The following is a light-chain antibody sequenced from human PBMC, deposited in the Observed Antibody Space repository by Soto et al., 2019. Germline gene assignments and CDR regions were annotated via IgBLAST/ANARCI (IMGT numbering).Light chain of an antibody. Sequence: DIELTQSPASLSAWLGDRVTITCRASQRISKYVSWYQQKPGKAPKLLIYGATSLLSGVPSRFSGGGSETDFTLTVSSLQPEDFATYYCQRTYASPLTFGGGTKVDIK. CDR2: GAT. CDR1: QRISKY. V-gene: IGKV1-39*01. CDR3: QRTYASPLT. J-gene: IGKJ4*01.